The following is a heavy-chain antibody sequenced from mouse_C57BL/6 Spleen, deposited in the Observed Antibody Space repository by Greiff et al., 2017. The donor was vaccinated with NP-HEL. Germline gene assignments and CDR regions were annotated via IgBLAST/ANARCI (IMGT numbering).Heavy chain of an antibody. CDR2: IYPGDGDT. J-gene: IGHJ4*01. V-gene: IGHV1-80*01. CDR1: GYAFSSYW. CDR3: ARGGYYGSSYAMDY. Sequence: QVQLQQSGAELVKPGASVKISCKASGYAFSSYWMNWVKQRPGKGLEWIGQIYPGDGDTNYIGKFKGKATLTADKSSSTAYMQLSSLTSEDSAVYFCARGGYYGSSYAMDYWGQGTSVTVSS. D-gene: IGHD1-1*01.